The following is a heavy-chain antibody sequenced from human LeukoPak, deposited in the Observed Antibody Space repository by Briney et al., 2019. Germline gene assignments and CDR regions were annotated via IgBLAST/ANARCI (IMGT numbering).Heavy chain of an antibody. J-gene: IGHJ4*02. D-gene: IGHD2-15*01. CDR2: IKQDGSEK. CDR3: AKDSGDFDY. V-gene: IGHV3-7*01. Sequence: GGSLRLSCAASGFTFSTYWMSWVRLAPGKGLAWVANIKQDGSEKYYVDSMKGRFTISRDNAKNSLYLQMNSLRAEDTAVYYCAKDSGDFDYWGQGTLVTVSS. CDR1: GFTFSTYW.